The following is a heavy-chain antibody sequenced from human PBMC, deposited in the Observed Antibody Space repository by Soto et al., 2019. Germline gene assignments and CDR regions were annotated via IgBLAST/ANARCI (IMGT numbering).Heavy chain of an antibody. CDR1: GGSISSGDYY. D-gene: IGHD3-10*01. CDR2: IYYSGST. Sequence: SETLSLTCTVSGGSISSGDYYWSWIRQPPGKGLEWIGYIYYSGSTYYNPSLKSRVTISVDTSKNQFSLKLSSVTAADTAVYYCARXARDYYGSGGYYYGMDVWGQGTTVTVSS. J-gene: IGHJ6*02. CDR3: ARXARDYYGSGGYYYGMDV. V-gene: IGHV4-30-4*01.